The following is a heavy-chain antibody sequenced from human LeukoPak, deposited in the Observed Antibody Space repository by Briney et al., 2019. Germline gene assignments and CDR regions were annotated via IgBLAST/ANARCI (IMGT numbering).Heavy chain of an antibody. CDR2: ISTSSSYI. D-gene: IGHD1-1*01. V-gene: IGHV3-21*04. Sequence: PGGSLRLSCAASGFSFSSFSMNWVRQAPGKGLEWVSSISTSSSYIYYADSLKGRFTISRDNSKNTLYLQMHTLRAEDTAVYYCAKDLRYNFDYWGQGTLVTVSS. J-gene: IGHJ4*02. CDR3: AKDLRYNFDY. CDR1: GFSFSSFS.